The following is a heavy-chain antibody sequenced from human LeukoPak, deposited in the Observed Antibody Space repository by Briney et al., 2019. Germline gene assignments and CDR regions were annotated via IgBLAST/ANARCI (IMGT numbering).Heavy chain of an antibody. V-gene: IGHV3-66*01. CDR1: GFTVSNNH. CDR2: IFSGGST. Sequence: GGSLRLSCAASGFTVSNNHIIWVRQAPGKGLEWVSVIFSGGSTYFADSVKSRFTISRDSSKNTLYLQMNSLRAEDTAVYYCATGPRRLGDLLTIWGQGTMVTVSS. CDR3: ATGPRRLGDLLTI. J-gene: IGHJ3*02. D-gene: IGHD3-16*01.